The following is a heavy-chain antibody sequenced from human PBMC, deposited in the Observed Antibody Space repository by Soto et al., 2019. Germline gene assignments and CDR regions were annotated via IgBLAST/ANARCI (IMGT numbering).Heavy chain of an antibody. D-gene: IGHD2-8*01. Sequence: ASVKVSCKASGYSFTDYHIHWVRQAPGQGLEWLGRINPKSGGTSTAQKFQGWVTMTTDTSISTASMELTRLTSDDTASYYCATGDSTDCSNGVCSFFYNHEMDVGG. V-gene: IGHV1-2*04. CDR3: ATGDSTDCSNGVCSFFYNHEMDV. CDR1: GYSFTDYH. J-gene: IGHJ6*02. CDR2: INPKSGGT.